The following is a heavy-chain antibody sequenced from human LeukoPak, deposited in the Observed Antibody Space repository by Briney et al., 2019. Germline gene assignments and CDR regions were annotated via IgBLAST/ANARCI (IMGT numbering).Heavy chain of an antibody. J-gene: IGHJ4*02. Sequence: PSETLSLTCTVSGGSISSYYWSWIRQPPGKGLEWIGYIYYSGSTNYNPSLKSRVTISVDTSKNQFSLKLSSVTAADTAVYYCARADLWLRGEYYFDYWGQGTLVTVSS. D-gene: IGHD5-18*01. CDR1: GGSISSYY. V-gene: IGHV4-59*01. CDR2: IYYSGST. CDR3: ARADLWLRGEYYFDY.